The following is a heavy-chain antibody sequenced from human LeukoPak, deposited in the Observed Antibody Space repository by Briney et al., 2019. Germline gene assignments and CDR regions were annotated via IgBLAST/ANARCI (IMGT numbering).Heavy chain of an antibody. CDR3: ARDRVECSSTSCYVGYYYYYYMDV. D-gene: IGHD2-2*01. J-gene: IGHJ6*03. V-gene: IGHV3-53*01. CDR2: IYSGGST. CDR1: GFTVSSNY. Sequence: PVGSLRLSCAASGFTVSSNYMSWVRQAPGKGLEWVSVIYSGGSTYYADPVKGRFTISRDNSKNTLYLQMNSLRAEDTAVYYCARDRVECSSTSCYVGYYYYYYMDVWGKGTTVTVSS.